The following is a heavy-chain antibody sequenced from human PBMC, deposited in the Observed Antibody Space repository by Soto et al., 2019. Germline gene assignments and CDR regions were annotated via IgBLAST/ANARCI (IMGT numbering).Heavy chain of an antibody. CDR2: INHSGST. Sequence: QVQLQQWGAGLLKPSETLSLTCAVYGGSFSGYYWSWIRQPPGKGLEWIGEINHSGSTNYNPSLKSQVTLSVDTSNNQFSLKLSSVTAADTGVHCCARVGGYYEVGIGYSKAYYFDYWGQGTLVTVSS. J-gene: IGHJ4*02. CDR3: ARVGGYYEVGIGYSKAYYFDY. V-gene: IGHV4-34*01. D-gene: IGHD3-3*01. CDR1: GGSFSGYY.